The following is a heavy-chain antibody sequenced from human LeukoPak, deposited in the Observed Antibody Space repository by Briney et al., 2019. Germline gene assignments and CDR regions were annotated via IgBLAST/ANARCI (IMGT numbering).Heavy chain of an antibody. D-gene: IGHD3-16*01. CDR1: GGSIRSSYYY. V-gene: IGHV4-39*01. Sequence: SETLSLTCTVSGGSIRSSYYYWGWIRQPPGKGLEWIGSIYDSGSTYYNPSLKSRVTISVDTSKNQFSLKLNSVTAADTAAYHCAKPNNGYTAFDIWGQGTMVTVSS. CDR2: IYDSGST. J-gene: IGHJ3*02. CDR3: AKPNNGYTAFDI.